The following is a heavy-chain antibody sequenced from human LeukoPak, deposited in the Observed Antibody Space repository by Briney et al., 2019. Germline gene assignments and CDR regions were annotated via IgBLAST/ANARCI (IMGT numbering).Heavy chain of an antibody. D-gene: IGHD3-3*02. V-gene: IGHV3-23*01. Sequence: GGSLRLSCAASGFTFSSYAMSWVRQAPGKGLEWVSSISGISRSGSTYYADSVKGRFTISRDNSKNTLYLHMNSLRAEDTAVYYCAKIRAPAYDVWGQGTMVTVSS. CDR1: GFTFSSYA. CDR3: AKIRAPAYDV. J-gene: IGHJ3*01. CDR2: ISGISRSGST.